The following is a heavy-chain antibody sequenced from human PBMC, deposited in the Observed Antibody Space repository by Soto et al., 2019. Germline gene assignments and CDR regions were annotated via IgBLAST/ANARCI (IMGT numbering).Heavy chain of an antibody. CDR2: ISPNSGGA. CDR1: GYTFTGYY. CDR3: ARGAPVGGKPPLDY. D-gene: IGHD6-19*01. Sequence: ASVKVSCKASGYTFTGYYIHWVRQAPGQGLEWLGWISPNSGGAYHTQSLQGRVTLTRDTAINTAYLELTSLTSADAAVYYCARGAPVGGKPPLDYLGQGTLVTVSS. V-gene: IGHV1-2*02. J-gene: IGHJ4*02.